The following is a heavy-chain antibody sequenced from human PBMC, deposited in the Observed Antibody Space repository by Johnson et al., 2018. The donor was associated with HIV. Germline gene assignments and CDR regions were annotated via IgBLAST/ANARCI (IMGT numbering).Heavy chain of an antibody. CDR3: AKALGGYAFDI. J-gene: IGHJ3*02. Sequence: VQLVESGGGLVQSGGSLRLSCGASGFTVSSNYMNWVRQAPGKGLECVSVIYSGGSTYYADSVKGRFTISRDNSKNTLYLQMNSLRAEDTAVYYCAKALGGYAFDIWGQGTMVTVSS. D-gene: IGHD3-3*01. V-gene: IGHV3-66*01. CDR1: GFTVSSNY. CDR2: IYSGGST.